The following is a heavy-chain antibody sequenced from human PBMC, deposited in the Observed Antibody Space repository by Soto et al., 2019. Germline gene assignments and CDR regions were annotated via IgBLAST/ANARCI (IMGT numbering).Heavy chain of an antibody. Sequence: GGSLRLSCAASGFTFSSYAMHWVRQAPGKGLEWVAVISYDGNNKYYADSVKGRFTISRDNSKNTLYLQMNSLRAEDTAVYYCARGPYCSSSSCYKGGLYLLGYWGQGTLVTVSS. J-gene: IGHJ4*02. D-gene: IGHD2-2*02. V-gene: IGHV3-30-3*01. CDR1: GFTFSSYA. CDR2: ISYDGNNK. CDR3: ARGPYCSSSSCYKGGLYLLGY.